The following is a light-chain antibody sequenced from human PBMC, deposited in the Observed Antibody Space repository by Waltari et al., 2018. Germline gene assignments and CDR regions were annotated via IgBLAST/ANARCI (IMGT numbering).Light chain of an antibody. V-gene: IGLV1-40*01. J-gene: IGLJ2*01. CDR2: VNT. CDR3: QSYDSSLSGRI. CDR1: SSNIGAGYD. Sequence: QSVLTQPPSVSGAPGQRVTISCTGRSSNIGAGYDLHWYQQVPGTAPKLLIYVNTNRPSGVPDRFSGSRSGTSASLAITGLRAEDEADYYCQSYDSSLSGRIFGGGTKVTVL.